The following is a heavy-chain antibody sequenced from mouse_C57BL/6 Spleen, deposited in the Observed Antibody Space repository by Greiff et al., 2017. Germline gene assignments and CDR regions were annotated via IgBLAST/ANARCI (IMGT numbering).Heavy chain of an antibody. Sequence: QVQLQQPGAELVMPGASVKLSCKASGYTFTSYWMHWVKQRPGQGLEWIGEIDPSDSYTNYNQKFKGKSTLTVDKSSSTAYMQLSSLTSEDSAVYYCARSTVVAGDDYWGQGTTLTVSS. D-gene: IGHD1-1*01. J-gene: IGHJ2*01. CDR3: ARSTVVAGDDY. V-gene: IGHV1-69*01. CDR1: GYTFTSYW. CDR2: IDPSDSYT.